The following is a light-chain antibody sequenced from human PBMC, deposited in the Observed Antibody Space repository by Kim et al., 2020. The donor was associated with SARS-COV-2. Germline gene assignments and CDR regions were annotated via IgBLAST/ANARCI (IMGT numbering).Light chain of an antibody. CDR2: WAS. CDR3: QQYYTTPLT. CDR1: QSVLYSSNNKNY. Sequence: DILMTQAPDSLAVSLGERATINCKSSQSVLYSSNNKNYLTWYQQKAGQPPKVLIYWASTRESGVPDRFSGSGSGTDFTLTISSLQAEDGAVYYCQQYYTTPLTFGGWTKVDIK. V-gene: IGKV4-1*01. J-gene: IGKJ4*01.